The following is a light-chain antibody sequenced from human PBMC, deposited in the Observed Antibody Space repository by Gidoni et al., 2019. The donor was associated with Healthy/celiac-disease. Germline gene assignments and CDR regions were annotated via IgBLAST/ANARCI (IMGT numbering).Light chain of an antibody. CDR1: QDISNY. CDR3: QQYDNPALT. Sequence: DIHLTQSPSSLSASVGDRVTITCQASQDISNYLNWYQQKPGKAPKLLIYDASNLETGVPSRFSGSGSGTDFTLTISSLQPEDIATYYCQQYDNPALTFGGGTKVEIK. CDR2: DAS. V-gene: IGKV1-33*01. J-gene: IGKJ4*01.